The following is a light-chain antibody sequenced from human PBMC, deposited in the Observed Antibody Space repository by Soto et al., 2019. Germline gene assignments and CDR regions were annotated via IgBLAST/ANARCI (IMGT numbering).Light chain of an antibody. CDR1: QSVSSY. CDR2: DAS. V-gene: IGKV3-11*01. Sequence: EIVLTQSPATLSLSPGERATLSCRASQSVSSYLAWYQQKPGQAPRLLIYDASNRATGIPARFSASGSGTDFTLPISSLAPEDFAVYYCQQRSNWPRTFGHGTKVEIK. J-gene: IGKJ1*01. CDR3: QQRSNWPRT.